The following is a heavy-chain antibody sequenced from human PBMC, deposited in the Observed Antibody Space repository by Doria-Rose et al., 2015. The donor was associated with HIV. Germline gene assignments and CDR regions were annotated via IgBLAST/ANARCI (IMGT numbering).Heavy chain of an antibody. D-gene: IGHD6-13*01. CDR1: GVSLSSPGMG. J-gene: IGHJ4*02. CDR2: IFSDDER. Sequence: QEPGPVPVKPTETLTLTCTVSGVSLSSPGMGVSWIRQPPGKALEWLANIFSDDERSYKTSLKSRLTISRGTSKSQVVLTMTDMDPVDTATYYCARIKSSRWYHKYYFDFWGQGTLVIVSA. CDR3: ARIKSSRWYHKYYFDF. V-gene: IGHV2-26*01.